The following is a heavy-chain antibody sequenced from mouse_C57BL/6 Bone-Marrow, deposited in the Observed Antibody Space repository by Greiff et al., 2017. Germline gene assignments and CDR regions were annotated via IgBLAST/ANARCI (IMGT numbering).Heavy chain of an antibody. V-gene: IGHV1-81*01. J-gene: IGHJ3*01. CDR1: GYTFTSYG. CDR2: IYPRSGNT. D-gene: IGHD4-1*01. Sequence: QVQLQQSGAELARPGASVKLPCKASGYTFTSYGISWVKQRTGQGLEWIGEIYPRSGNTYYNEKFKGKDTLTADKSSSTAYMELRSLTSEDSAVYFCARRDWAFAYWGQGTLVTVSA. CDR3: ARRDWAFAY.